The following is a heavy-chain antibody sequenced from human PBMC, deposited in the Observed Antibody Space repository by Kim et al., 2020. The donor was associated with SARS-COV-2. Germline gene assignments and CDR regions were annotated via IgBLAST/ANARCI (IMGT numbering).Heavy chain of an antibody. D-gene: IGHD6-6*01. CDR1: GGSISSYY. CDR2: IYYSGST. CDR3: AREYSSSSGRRAFDI. Sequence: SQTLSLTCTVSGGSISSYYWSWIRQPPGKGLEWIGYIYYSGSTNYNPSLKSRVTISVDTSKNQFSLKLSSVTAADTAVYYCAREYSSSSGRRAFDIWGQGTMVTVSS. J-gene: IGHJ3*02. V-gene: IGHV4-59*13.